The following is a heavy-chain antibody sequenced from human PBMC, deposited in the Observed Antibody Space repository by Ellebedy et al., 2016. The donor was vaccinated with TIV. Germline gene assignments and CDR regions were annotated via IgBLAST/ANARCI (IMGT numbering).Heavy chain of an antibody. CDR1: GFTFSSYW. CDR3: AKDLKLWPYYHYFGMDV. V-gene: IGHV3-7*01. CDR2: IKHDETEK. J-gene: IGHJ6*02. Sequence: GESLKISCAASGFTFSSYWMSWVRQAPGKGLEWVANIKHDETEKYYVDSVKGRFTISRDNAENLVFLQMYGLRVEDTAVYYCAKDLKLWPYYHYFGMDVWGQGTTVTVSS. D-gene: IGHD3-10*01.